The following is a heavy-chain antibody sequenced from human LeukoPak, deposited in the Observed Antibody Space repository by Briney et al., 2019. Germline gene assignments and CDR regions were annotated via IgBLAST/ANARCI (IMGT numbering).Heavy chain of an antibody. CDR3: ARVGAWDLQRVFEY. D-gene: IGHD1-26*01. V-gene: IGHV3-7*01. J-gene: IGHJ4*02. CDR1: GFTFRDYW. CDR2: IKQDGAEK. Sequence: GGSLRLSCAASGFTFRDYWMTWARHVPGKGREWEAKIKQDGAEKHYVESVKGRFTNSTDNAKNSLYLEMDSLRVEDTAVYYCARVGAWDLQRVFEYWGQGTLVTVSS.